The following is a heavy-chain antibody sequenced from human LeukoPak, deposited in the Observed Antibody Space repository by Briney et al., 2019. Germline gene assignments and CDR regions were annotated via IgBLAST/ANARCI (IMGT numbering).Heavy chain of an antibody. V-gene: IGHV4-59*11. Sequence: SETLSLTCSVSGGSITTHYWSWIRQPPGKGPEWIGYIFQSGRTNYSPSLKSRVTISGDTSKNQFSLMLSSVTAADTAVYYCARGGWGVDSWSGLSINWVDPWGQGILVSVSS. D-gene: IGHD3-3*01. CDR1: GGSITTHY. CDR3: ARGGWGVDSWSGLSINWVDP. J-gene: IGHJ5*02. CDR2: IFQSGRT.